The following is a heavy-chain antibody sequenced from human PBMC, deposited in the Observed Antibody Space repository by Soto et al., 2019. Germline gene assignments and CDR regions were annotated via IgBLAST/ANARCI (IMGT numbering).Heavy chain of an antibody. CDR2: IYWNDDK. D-gene: IGHD2-15*01. V-gene: IGHV2-5*01. CDR3: AHRPPEGGYFDY. CDR1: GFSLSTSGVG. Sequence: QITLKESGPTLVKPTQTLTLTCTFSGFSLSTSGVGVGWIRQPPGKALEWLTLIYWNDDKRYSPSLKSRLTTTKDTSKNHVVLTMTNMDPVDTGTYYCAHRPPEGGYFDYWGQGTLVTVSS. J-gene: IGHJ4*02.